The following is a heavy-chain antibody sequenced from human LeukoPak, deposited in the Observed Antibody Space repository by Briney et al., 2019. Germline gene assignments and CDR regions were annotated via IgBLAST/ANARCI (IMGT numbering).Heavy chain of an antibody. Sequence: PGGSLRLSCAASGFTFSSYAMHWVRQAPGKGLEWVAVISYDGSNKYYADSVKGRFTISRDNSKNTLYLQMNSLRAEDTAVYYCAREILQQQFDYWGQGTLVTVSS. J-gene: IGHJ4*02. CDR1: GFTFSSYA. CDR3: AREILQQQFDY. D-gene: IGHD6-13*01. V-gene: IGHV3-30-3*01. CDR2: ISYDGSNK.